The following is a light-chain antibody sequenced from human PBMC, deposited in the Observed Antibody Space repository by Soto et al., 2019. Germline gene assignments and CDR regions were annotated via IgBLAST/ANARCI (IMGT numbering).Light chain of an antibody. V-gene: IGKV2-30*01. CDR2: KVS. Sequence: VVLTQSPLSLSVTLGQPASISCRSSQNLVNGAGITYLNWYHQRPGHSPRRLIYKVSIRDFGVPDRFSGRGSGTDVTLRINRVEADDVGLYYCAQGSFWPPYTFGQGTQL. J-gene: IGKJ2*01. CDR3: AQGSFWPPYT. CDR1: QNLVNGAGITY.